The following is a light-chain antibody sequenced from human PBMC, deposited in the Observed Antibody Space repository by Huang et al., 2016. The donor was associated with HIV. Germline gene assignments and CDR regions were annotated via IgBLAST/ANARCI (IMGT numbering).Light chain of an antibody. CDR1: QSISSY. V-gene: IGKV1-39*01. CDR3: QQSYSTPPRT. J-gene: IGKJ1*01. CDR2: AAS. Sequence: DIQMTQSPSSLSASVGDRVTITCRASQSISSYLNWYQQKPGKAPKLLIYAASSLQSGVPSRFSGSGSGTDFTLTSSSLQPEDFATYYCQQSYSTPPRTFGQGTKVEIK.